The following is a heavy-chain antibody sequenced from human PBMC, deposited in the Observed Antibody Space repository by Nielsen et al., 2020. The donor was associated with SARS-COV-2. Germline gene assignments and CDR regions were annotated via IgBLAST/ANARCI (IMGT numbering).Heavy chain of an antibody. Sequence: WIRQPPGKGLEWVSAISGSGGSTYYADSVKGRFTISRDNSKNTLYLQMNSLRAEDTAVYYCARGHQAYYDILTGSQYYYYYYGMDVWGQGTTVTVSS. V-gene: IGHV3-23*01. CDR2: ISGSGGST. CDR3: ARGHQAYYDILTGSQYYYYYYGMDV. D-gene: IGHD3-9*01. J-gene: IGHJ6*02.